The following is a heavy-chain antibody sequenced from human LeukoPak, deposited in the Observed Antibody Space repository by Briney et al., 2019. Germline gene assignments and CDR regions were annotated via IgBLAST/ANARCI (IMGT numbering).Heavy chain of an antibody. Sequence: GGSLRLSCAASGFTFSDYYMSWIRQAPGKGLEWVSYISSSGSTIYYADSVKGRFTISRDNAKNSLYLQMSSLRAEDTAVYYCARDLVTMVRGASDAFDIWGQGTMVTVSS. J-gene: IGHJ3*02. D-gene: IGHD3-10*01. CDR1: GFTFSDYY. CDR3: ARDLVTMVRGASDAFDI. V-gene: IGHV3-11*01. CDR2: ISSSGSTI.